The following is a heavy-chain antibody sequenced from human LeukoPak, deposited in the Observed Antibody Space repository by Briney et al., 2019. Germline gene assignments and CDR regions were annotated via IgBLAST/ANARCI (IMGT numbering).Heavy chain of an antibody. J-gene: IGHJ4*02. V-gene: IGHV3-30*04. CDR1: GFNFSTYA. D-gene: IGHD6-13*01. Sequence: PGRSLRLSCAASGFNFSTYAIHWVRQAPGKGLEWVAVISHDATNKYYADSVKGRFTISRDNSKNTLYLQMNSLRTEDTAVYYCAKDRIAAAGTFDYWGQGTLVTVSS. CDR2: ISHDATNK. CDR3: AKDRIAAAGTFDY.